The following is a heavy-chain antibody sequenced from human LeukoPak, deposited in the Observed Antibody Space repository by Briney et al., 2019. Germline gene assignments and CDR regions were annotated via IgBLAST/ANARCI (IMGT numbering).Heavy chain of an antibody. V-gene: IGHV4-34*01. Sequence: PSETLSLTCAVYGGSFSGYYRSWIRQPPGKGLEWIGEINHSGSTNYNPSLKSRVTISVDTSKNQFSLKLSSVTAADTAVYHCARVGGITMIVVAFDYWGQGTLVTVSS. CDR3: ARVGGITMIVVAFDY. CDR1: GGSFSGYY. CDR2: INHSGST. J-gene: IGHJ4*02. D-gene: IGHD3-22*01.